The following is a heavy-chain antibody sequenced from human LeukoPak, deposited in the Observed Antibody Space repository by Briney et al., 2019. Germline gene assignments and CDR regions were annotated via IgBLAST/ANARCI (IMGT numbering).Heavy chain of an antibody. CDR3: ARHHYDFWSGYIGGAFDI. CDR2: IYYSGST. Sequence: SETLSLTCTVSGGSISSSSCYWGWIRQPPGKGLEWIGSIYYSGSTYYNPSLKSRVTISVDTSKNQFSLKLSSVTAADTAVYYCARHHYDFWSGYIGGAFDIWGQGTMVTVSS. J-gene: IGHJ3*02. V-gene: IGHV4-39*01. D-gene: IGHD3-3*01. CDR1: GGSISSSSCY.